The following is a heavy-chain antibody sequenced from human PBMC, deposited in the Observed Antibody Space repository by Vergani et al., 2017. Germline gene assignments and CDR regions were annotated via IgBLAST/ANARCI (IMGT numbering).Heavy chain of an antibody. V-gene: IGHV1-18*01. CDR1: GYTFTNYG. D-gene: IGHD4-17*01. CDR2: ISAYNGDT. CDR3: ARDDPSDYGDYYDAFDI. J-gene: IGHJ3*02. Sequence: QVQLVQSGAEVKKPGASVKVSCKTSGYTFTNYGISWVRQAPGQGLEWMGWISAYNGDTKYAQKLQGRVTMTRDTSTSTGYMELRSLRSDDTAVYYCARDDPSDYGDYYDAFDIWGQGTMVTVSS.